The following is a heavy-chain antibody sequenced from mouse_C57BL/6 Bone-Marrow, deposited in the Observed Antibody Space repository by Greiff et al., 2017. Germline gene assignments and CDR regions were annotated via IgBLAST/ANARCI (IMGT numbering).Heavy chain of an antibody. V-gene: IGHV5-9-1*02. J-gene: IGHJ2*01. Sequence: EVKLMESGEGLVKPGGSLKLSCAASGFTFSSYAMSWVRQTPEKRLEWVAYISSGGDYIYYADTVKGRFTISRDNARNTLYLQMSSLKSEDTAMYYCTRDGTVVAFDYWGQGTTLTVSS. D-gene: IGHD1-1*01. CDR3: TRDGTVVAFDY. CDR2: ISSGGDYI. CDR1: GFTFSSYA.